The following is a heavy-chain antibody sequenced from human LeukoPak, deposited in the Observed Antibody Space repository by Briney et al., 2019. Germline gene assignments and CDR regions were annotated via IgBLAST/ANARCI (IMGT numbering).Heavy chain of an antibody. V-gene: IGHV3-7*01. CDR1: GFTFSSYW. J-gene: IGHJ4*02. CDR3: ARHSVGHFEY. Sequence: AGGSLRLSCVASGFTFSSYWMSWVRQAPGKGLEWVANIKQDGSEKYYVDSVKGRFTISRDNAKNSLYLQMNSLRAEDTAVYYCARHSVGHFEYWGQGTLVTVSS. D-gene: IGHD1-26*01. CDR2: IKQDGSEK.